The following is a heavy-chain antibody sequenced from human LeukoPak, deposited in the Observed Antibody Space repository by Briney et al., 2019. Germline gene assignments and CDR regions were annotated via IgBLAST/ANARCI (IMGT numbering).Heavy chain of an antibody. V-gene: IGHV3-33*03. CDR1: GFTFNKFG. Sequence: PGGSLRLSCAASGFTFNKFGLHWFRQPPGKGLEWVAVVWYDGTHEYYPDSVRGRFTIARDNSNNTLSLQMDSLRAEDTAVYYCAKEHHVAFCDGVCYSGPGVWGRGTTVTVSS. J-gene: IGHJ6*04. CDR2: VWYDGTHE. CDR3: AKEHHVAFCDGVCYSGPGV. D-gene: IGHD2-21*02.